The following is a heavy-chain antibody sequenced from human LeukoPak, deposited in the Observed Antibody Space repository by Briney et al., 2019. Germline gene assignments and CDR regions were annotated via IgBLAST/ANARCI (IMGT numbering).Heavy chain of an antibody. CDR3: AGGSTVTTEDYYYGMDV. Sequence: PGRSLRLSCAASGFTFSSYAMHWVRQAPGKGLEWVAVISYDGSNKYYADSVKGRFTISRDNSKNTLYLQMNSLRAEDTAVYYCAGGSTVTTEDYYYGMDVWGQGTTVTVSS. J-gene: IGHJ6*02. CDR1: GFTFSSYA. D-gene: IGHD4-17*01. V-gene: IGHV3-30-3*01. CDR2: ISYDGSNK.